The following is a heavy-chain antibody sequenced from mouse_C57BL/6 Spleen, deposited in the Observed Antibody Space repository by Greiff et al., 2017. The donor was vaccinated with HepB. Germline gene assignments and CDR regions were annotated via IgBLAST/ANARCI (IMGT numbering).Heavy chain of an antibody. J-gene: IGHJ2*01. D-gene: IGHD1-1*01. CDR1: GFTFSDAW. CDR2: IRNKANNHAT. V-gene: IGHV6-6*01. CDR3: TRGADYYGSQSFDY. Sequence: EVKLVESGGGLVQPGGSMKLSCAASGFTFSDAWMDWVRQSPEKGLEWVADIRNKANNHATYYAESVKGRFTISRDDSKSSVYLQMNSLRAEDTGIYYWTRGADYYGSQSFDYWGQGTTLTVSS.